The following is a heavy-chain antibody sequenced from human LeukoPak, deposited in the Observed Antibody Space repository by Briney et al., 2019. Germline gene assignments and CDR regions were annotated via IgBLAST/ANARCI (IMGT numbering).Heavy chain of an antibody. J-gene: IGHJ4*02. CDR1: GFTFSSYS. CDR2: ISSSSSYI. Sequence: GGSLRLSCAASGFTFSSYSMNWVRQAPGKGLGWVSSISSSSSYIYYADSVKGRFTISRDNAKNSLYLQMNSLRAEDTAVYYCARNRYGDYGFDYWGQGTLVTVSS. CDR3: ARNRYGDYGFDY. V-gene: IGHV3-21*01. D-gene: IGHD4-17*01.